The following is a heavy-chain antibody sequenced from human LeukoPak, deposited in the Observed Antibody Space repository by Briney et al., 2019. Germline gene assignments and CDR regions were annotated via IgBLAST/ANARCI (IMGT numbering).Heavy chain of an antibody. D-gene: IGHD3-22*01. CDR1: GYTFTSYD. Sequence: ASVKVSCKASGYTFTSYDINWVRQATGQGLEWMGWMNPNSGNTGYAQKFQGRVTMTRNTSISTAYMELSSLRSEDTAVYYCARIPGLGYDSSGYSDYWGQGTLVTVSS. CDR2: MNPNSGNT. CDR3: ARIPGLGYDSSGYSDY. V-gene: IGHV1-8*01. J-gene: IGHJ4*02.